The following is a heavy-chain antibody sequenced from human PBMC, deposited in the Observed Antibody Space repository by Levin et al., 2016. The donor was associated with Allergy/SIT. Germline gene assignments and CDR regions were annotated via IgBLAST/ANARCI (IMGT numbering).Heavy chain of an antibody. Sequence: GESLKISCAASGFTFSSYGMNWVRQAPGKGLEWVSYISSSGSTIYYADSVKGRFTISRDNAKNSLYLQMNSLRAEDTAVYYCARIVVVGAFDIWGQGTMVTVSS. V-gene: IGHV3-48*04. CDR2: ISSSGSTI. CDR1: GFTFSSYG. CDR3: ARIVVVGAFDI. D-gene: IGHD2-15*01. J-gene: IGHJ3*02.